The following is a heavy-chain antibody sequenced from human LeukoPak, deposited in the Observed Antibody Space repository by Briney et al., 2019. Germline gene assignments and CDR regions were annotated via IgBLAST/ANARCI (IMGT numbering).Heavy chain of an antibody. CDR3: ARGPPGIAVAGTNIDY. Sequence: GGSLRLSCAASGFTFSDYYMSWIRQAPGKGLEWVSSLSGSSDTIYYADSVKGRYTISRGNAKNSLYLQMNSLRADDTALYYCARGPPGIAVAGTNIDYWGQGTLVTVSS. CDR2: LSGSSDTI. CDR1: GFTFSDYY. V-gene: IGHV3-11*04. D-gene: IGHD6-19*01. J-gene: IGHJ4*02.